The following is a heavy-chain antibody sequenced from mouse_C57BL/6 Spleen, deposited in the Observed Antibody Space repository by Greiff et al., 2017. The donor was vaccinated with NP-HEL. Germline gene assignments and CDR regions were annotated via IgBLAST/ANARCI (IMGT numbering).Heavy chain of an antibody. CDR2: INPYNGGT. D-gene: IGHD2-2*01. Sequence: VQLQQSGPVLVKPGASVKMSCKASGYTFPDYYMNWVKQSHGKSLEWIGVINPYNGGTSYNQKFKGKATLTVDKSSSTAYMELNSLTAEDSAVYYCARRSEDGYDGDDPLDYWGQGTTRTVSS. CDR3: ARRSEDGYDGDDPLDY. V-gene: IGHV1-19*01. CDR1: GYTFPDYY. J-gene: IGHJ2*01.